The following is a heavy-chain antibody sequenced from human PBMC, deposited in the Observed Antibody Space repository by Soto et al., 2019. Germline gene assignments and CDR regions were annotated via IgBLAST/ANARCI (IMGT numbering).Heavy chain of an antibody. CDR2: IYYSGST. Sequence: SETLSLTCTVSGGSISSSSYYWGWIRQPPGKGLEWIGSIYYSGSTYYNPSLKSRVTISVDTSKNQFSLKLSSVTAADTAVYYCARRYLGGVDPWGQGTLVTVSS. J-gene: IGHJ5*02. CDR1: GGSISSSSYY. CDR3: ARRYLGGVDP. D-gene: IGHD3-16*01. V-gene: IGHV4-39*01.